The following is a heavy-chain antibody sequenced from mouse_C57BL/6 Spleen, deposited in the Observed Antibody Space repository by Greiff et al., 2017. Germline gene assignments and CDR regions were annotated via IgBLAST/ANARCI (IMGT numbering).Heavy chain of an antibody. CDR2: ISYSGST. J-gene: IGHJ2*01. D-gene: IGHD2-3*01. Sequence: ESGPGMVKPSQSLSLTCTVTGYSITSGYDWHWIRHFPGNKLEWMGYISYSGSTNYNPSLKSRIPITHDTSKNHFFLTLNSVATEDTATYYCARGNDGYLFYYWGQGTTLTVSS. CDR1: GYSITSGYD. CDR3: ARGNDGYLFYY. V-gene: IGHV3-1*01.